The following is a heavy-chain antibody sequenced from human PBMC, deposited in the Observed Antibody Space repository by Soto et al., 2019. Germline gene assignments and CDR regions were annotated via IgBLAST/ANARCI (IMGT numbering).Heavy chain of an antibody. CDR2: IYSGGDT. D-gene: IGHD4-17*01. Sequence: EAHLVGSGGGLVQPGGSLRLSCAASGFAVSANYLSWVRQAPGKGLEWVSLIYSGGDTDYADSVRGRFTISRDNSKNTLYLQMNSLKTEATAVYYFATRMTTAPYWGQGALVNVSS. CDR3: ATRMTTAPY. V-gene: IGHV3-66*01. CDR1: GFAVSANY. J-gene: IGHJ4*02.